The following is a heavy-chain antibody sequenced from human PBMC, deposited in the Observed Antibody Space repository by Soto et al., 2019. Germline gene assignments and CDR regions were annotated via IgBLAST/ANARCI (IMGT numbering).Heavy chain of an antibody. CDR1: GYSISSGYY. D-gene: IGHD3-10*01. J-gene: IGHJ6*02. CDR3: ARGPRGYVYYHGMDV. Sequence: NPSETLSLTCAVSGYSISSGYYWGWLRQPPGKGLEWIGSIYHGGSTYYNPSLKSRVTMSVDASKNHFSLNLSSVTAADTAVYYCARGPRGYVYYHGMDVWGQGTTVTVSS. CDR2: IYHGGST. V-gene: IGHV4-38-2*01.